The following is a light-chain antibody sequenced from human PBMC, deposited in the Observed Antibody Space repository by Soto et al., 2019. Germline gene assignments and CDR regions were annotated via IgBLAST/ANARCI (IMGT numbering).Light chain of an antibody. J-gene: IGLJ2*01. Sequence: QSVLTQPPSASGTPGQRVTISCSGSSSNIGSNYVYWYQKLPGTAPKLLIYRNNQRPSGVPDRFSVSKSGTSASLAISGLRSEDEADYYCAAWDASLSVVFGGGTKLTVL. CDR1: SSNIGSNY. V-gene: IGLV1-47*01. CDR2: RNN. CDR3: AAWDASLSVV.